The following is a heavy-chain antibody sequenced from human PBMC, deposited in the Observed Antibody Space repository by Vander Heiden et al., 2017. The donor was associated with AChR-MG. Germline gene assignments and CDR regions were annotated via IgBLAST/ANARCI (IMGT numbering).Heavy chain of an antibody. Sequence: QVQLVESGGGVVQPGRSLRLSCAPSGFTFSSYGMHWVRQAPGKGLGWVAVIWYDGSNKYYADSVKGRFTISRDNSKNTLYLQMNSLRAEDTAVYYCARGVDTAMVGKDYFDYWGQGTLVTVSS. CDR1: GFTFSSYG. J-gene: IGHJ4*02. D-gene: IGHD5-18*01. CDR2: IWYDGSNK. V-gene: IGHV3-33*01. CDR3: ARGVDTAMVGKDYFDY.